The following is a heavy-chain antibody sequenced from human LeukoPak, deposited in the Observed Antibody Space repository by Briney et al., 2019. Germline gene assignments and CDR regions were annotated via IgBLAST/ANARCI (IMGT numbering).Heavy chain of an antibody. J-gene: IGHJ5*02. D-gene: IGHD3-10*01. V-gene: IGHV4-59*01. CDR2: IYYSGST. CDR3: ARAPLWFGIPFDP. CDR1: GGSISSYY. Sequence: SETLSLTCSVSGGSISSYYWSWIRQPPGKGLEWIGYIYYSGSTNYNPSLKSRVTISVDTSKNQFSLKLSSVTAADTAVYYCARAPLWFGIPFDPWGQGTLVTVSS.